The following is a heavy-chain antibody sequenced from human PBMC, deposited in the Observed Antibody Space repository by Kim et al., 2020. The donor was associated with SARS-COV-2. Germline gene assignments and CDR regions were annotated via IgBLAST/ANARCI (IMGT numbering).Heavy chain of an antibody. CDR2: ISNSGGTT. V-gene: IGHV3-23*01. CDR1: GFTFINYA. D-gene: IGHD3-9*01. Sequence: GGSLRLSCAASGFTFINYAMTWVRQAPGKGLEWVSSISNSGGTTYYVDSVKGRFTISRDNSKNTLYLQMNSLRGEDTAIYYCAKDLGGYYDILGGSDYWGQGTLVTVSS. CDR3: AKDLGGYYDILGGSDY. J-gene: IGHJ4*02.